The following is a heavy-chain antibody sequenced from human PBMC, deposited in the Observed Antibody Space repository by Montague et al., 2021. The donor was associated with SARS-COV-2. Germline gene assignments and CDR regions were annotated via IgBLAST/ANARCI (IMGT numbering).Heavy chain of an antibody. Sequence: SETLSLTCAIYDGSLSNYNWNWIRQPPGTGLECIGEINRGGNTNYNPSLKSRVTISVDTSKNQFSLKLSSVTAADTAVYYCARAQTIFGVVITSFDYWGQGTLVTVSS. CDR1: DGSLSNYN. J-gene: IGHJ4*02. V-gene: IGHV4-34*01. CDR3: ARAQTIFGVVITSFDY. D-gene: IGHD3-3*01. CDR2: INRGGNT.